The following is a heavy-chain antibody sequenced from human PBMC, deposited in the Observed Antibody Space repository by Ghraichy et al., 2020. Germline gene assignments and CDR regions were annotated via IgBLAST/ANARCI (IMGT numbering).Heavy chain of an antibody. CDR2: IYSGGST. J-gene: IGHJ4*02. V-gene: IGHV3-53*01. CDR3: ATQSTAYTFTSSLHY. CDR1: EFTVSSKY. Sequence: LSLTCAASEFTVSSKYMSWVRQAPGKGLEWVSVIYSGGSTHYADSVKGRFTISRDNSKNTLYLQMNSLRAEDTAVYYCATQSTAYTFTSSLHYWGQGTLVTVSS. D-gene: IGHD3-16*02.